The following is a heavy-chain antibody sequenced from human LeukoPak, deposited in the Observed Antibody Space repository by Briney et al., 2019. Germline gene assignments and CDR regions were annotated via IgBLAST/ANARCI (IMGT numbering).Heavy chain of an antibody. CDR3: ARETTQSWHYYYYGMDV. D-gene: IGHD2-15*01. V-gene: IGHV1-69*13. Sequence: ASVTVSCKASGGTFSSYAISWVRQAPGQGLEWMGGIIPIFGTANYAQKFRGRVTITADESTSTAYMELSSLRSEDTAVYYCARETTQSWHYYYYGMDVWGQGTTVTVSS. J-gene: IGHJ6*02. CDR1: GGTFSSYA. CDR2: IIPIFGTA.